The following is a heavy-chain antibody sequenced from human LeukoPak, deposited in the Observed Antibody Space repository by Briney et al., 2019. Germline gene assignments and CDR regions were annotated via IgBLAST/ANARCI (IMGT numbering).Heavy chain of an antibody. D-gene: IGHD3-9*01. J-gene: IGHJ3*02. CDR1: GGSFSGYY. CDR3: ARGFGKKDYDILTGYFLDAFDI. CDR2: INHSGST. V-gene: IGHV4-34*01. Sequence: PSETLSLTCAVYGGSFSGYYWSWIRQPPGKGLEWIGEINHSGSTNYNPSLKSRVTISVDTSKNQFSLKLSSVTAADTAVYYCARGFGKKDYDILTGYFLDAFDIWGQGTMVTVSS.